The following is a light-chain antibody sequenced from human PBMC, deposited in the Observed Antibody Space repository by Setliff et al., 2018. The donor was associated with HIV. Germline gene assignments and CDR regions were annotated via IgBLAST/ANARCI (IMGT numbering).Light chain of an antibody. CDR3: CSYAGSYKV. CDR1: SSDVGGYNY. J-gene: IGLJ1*01. V-gene: IGLV2-11*01. Sequence: QSVLTQPRSVSGSPGQSVTTPCTGTSSDVGGYNYVSWYQQHPGKAPKLMIYDVSKRPSGVPDRFSGSKSGYTASLTISGLQAEDEADYYCCSYAGSYKVFGTGTKVTVL. CDR2: DVS.